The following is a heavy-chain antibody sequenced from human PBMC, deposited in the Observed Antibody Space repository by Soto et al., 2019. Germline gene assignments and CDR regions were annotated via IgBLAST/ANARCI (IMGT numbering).Heavy chain of an antibody. CDR1: GFTFSSYS. CDR2: ISSSSSYI. Sequence: GGSLRLSCAASGFTFSSYSMNLVRQAPGKGLEWVSSISSSSSYIYYADSVKGRFTISRDNAKNSLYLQMNSLRAEDTAVYYCARDLYDTHMDVWGQGTTVTVSS. V-gene: IGHV3-21*01. D-gene: IGHD3-9*01. J-gene: IGHJ6*02. CDR3: ARDLYDTHMDV.